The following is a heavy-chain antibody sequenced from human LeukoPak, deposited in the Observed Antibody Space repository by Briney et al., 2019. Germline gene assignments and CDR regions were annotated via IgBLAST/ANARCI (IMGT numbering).Heavy chain of an antibody. CDR3: ARVQTTCGGNHPPPLDY. J-gene: IGHJ4*02. CDR1: GGSISSYY. Sequence: SETLSLTCTVSGGSISSYYWSWIRQPPGKGLEWIGYIYYSGSTNYNPSLKSRVTISVDTSKNQFSLKLSSVTAADTAVYYCARVQTTCGGNHPPPLDYWGQGTLVTVSS. CDR2: IYYSGST. D-gene: IGHD4-23*01. V-gene: IGHV4-59*01.